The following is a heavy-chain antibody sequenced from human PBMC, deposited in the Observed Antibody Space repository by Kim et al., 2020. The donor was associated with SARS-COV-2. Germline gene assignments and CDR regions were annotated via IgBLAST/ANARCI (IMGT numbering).Heavy chain of an antibody. V-gene: IGHV3-53*01. CDR3: ARGGGPELDAFDI. D-gene: IGHD1-7*01. CDR2: IYSGGST. J-gene: IGHJ3*02. Sequence: GGSLRLSCAASGFTVSRNYMSWVRQAPGKGLEWVSVIYSGGSTHYADSVKGRFTISRDNSKNTLYLQMNTLRAEDTAVYYCARGGGPELDAFDIWGQGTMVTVSS. CDR1: GFTVSRNY.